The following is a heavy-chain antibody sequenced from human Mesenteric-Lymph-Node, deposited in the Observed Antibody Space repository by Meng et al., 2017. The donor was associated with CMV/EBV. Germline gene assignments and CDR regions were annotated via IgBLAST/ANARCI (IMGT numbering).Heavy chain of an antibody. D-gene: IGHD6-13*01. CDR2: IYYSGST. V-gene: IGHV4-34*01. J-gene: IGHJ4*02. CDR1: GGSFSDYY. CDR3: ARVNIAAAGVRFDY. Sequence: TLSLTCAVYGGSFSDYYWTWIRQPPGKGLEWIGSIYYSGSTYYNPSLKSRVTISVDTSKNQFSLKLSSVTAADTAVYYCARVNIAAAGVRFDYWGQGTLVTVSS.